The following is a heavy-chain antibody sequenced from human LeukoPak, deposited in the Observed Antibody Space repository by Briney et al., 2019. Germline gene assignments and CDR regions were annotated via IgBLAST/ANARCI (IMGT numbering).Heavy chain of an antibody. CDR2: IYYSGST. CDR3: ARHQSSGWKEYYFDY. D-gene: IGHD6-19*01. J-gene: IGHJ4*02. V-gene: IGHV4-39*01. Sequence: PSQTLSLTCTVSGGSISSSSYYWGWIRQPPGKGLEWIGSIYYSGSTYYNPSLKSRVTISVDTSKNQFSLKLSSVTAADTAVYYCARHQSSGWKEYYFDYWGQGTLVTVPS. CDR1: GGSISSSSYY.